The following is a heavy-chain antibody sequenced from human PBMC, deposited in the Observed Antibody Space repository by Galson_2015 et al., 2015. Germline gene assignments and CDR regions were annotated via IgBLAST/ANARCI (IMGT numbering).Heavy chain of an antibody. J-gene: IGHJ4*02. D-gene: IGHD1-1*01. CDR1: GCTFTTYG. Sequence: SVKVSCKASGCTFTTYGISWVRQAPGQGLEWMGWISGYNGDTEYAQKLQGRVTMTTDTSTSTAYMEVRSLRSDDTAVYYCARGTYFDYWGQGTLVTVSS. CDR2: ISGYNGDT. CDR3: ARGTYFDY. V-gene: IGHV1-18*01.